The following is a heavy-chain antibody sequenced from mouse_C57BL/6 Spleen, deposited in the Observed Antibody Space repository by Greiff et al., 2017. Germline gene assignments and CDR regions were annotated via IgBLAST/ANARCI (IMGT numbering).Heavy chain of an antibody. V-gene: IGHV5-6*01. CDR1: GFTFSSYG. CDR3: ARHSSIYYGKGNYFDY. D-gene: IGHD2-1*01. J-gene: IGHJ2*01. Sequence: EVKLMESGGDLVKPGGSLKLSCAASGFTFSSYGMSWVRQTPDKRLEWVATISSGGSYTYYPDSVKGRFTISRDNAKNTLYLQKSSLTSEDTAMYYCARHSSIYYGKGNYFDYWGQGTTLTVAS. CDR2: ISSGGSYT.